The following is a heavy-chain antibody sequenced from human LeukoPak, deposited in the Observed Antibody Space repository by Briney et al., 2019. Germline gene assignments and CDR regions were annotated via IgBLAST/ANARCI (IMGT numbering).Heavy chain of an antibody. Sequence: ASVKVSCRASGYTFTSYYMHWVRQAPGQGLEWMGIINPSGGSTSYAQKFQGRVTMTRDMSTRTVYMELSSLRSEDTAVYYCARVDVEDGYNYPFDYWGQGTLVTVSS. CDR2: INPSGGST. CDR3: ARVDVEDGYNYPFDY. CDR1: GYTFTSYY. D-gene: IGHD5-24*01. J-gene: IGHJ4*02. V-gene: IGHV1-46*01.